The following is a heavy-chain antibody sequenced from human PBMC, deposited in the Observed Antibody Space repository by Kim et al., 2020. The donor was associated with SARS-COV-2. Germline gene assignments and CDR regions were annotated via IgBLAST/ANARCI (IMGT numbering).Heavy chain of an antibody. D-gene: IGHD2-2*02. J-gene: IGHJ4*02. CDR1: GFTFSSYA. V-gene: IGHV3-23*01. CDR3: AKDVGYCSSTSCYIEYYFDY. Sequence: GGSLRLSCAASGFTFSSYAMSWVRQAPGKGLEWVSAISGSGGSTYYADSVKGRFTISRDNSKNTLYLQMNSLRAEDTAVYYCAKDVGYCSSTSCYIEYYFDYWGQGTLVTVSS. CDR2: ISGSGGST.